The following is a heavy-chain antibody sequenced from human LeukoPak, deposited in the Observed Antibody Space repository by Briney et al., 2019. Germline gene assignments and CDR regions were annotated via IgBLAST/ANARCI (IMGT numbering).Heavy chain of an antibody. V-gene: IGHV1-2*02. CDR2: INPNSGGT. CDR1: GYTFTRYY. Sequence: GASVKVSCKASGYTFTRYYMHCVRQAPGQGLEWMGWINPNSGGTNYAQKFQGRVTMTRDTSISTAYMELSRLRSDDTAVYYCARRAFVVVTATGDLNWFDRWGQGTLVTVSS. J-gene: IGHJ5*02. D-gene: IGHD2-21*02. CDR3: ARRAFVVVTATGDLNWFDR.